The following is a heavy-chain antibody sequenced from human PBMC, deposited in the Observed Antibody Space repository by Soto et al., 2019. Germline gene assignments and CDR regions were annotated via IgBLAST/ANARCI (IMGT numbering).Heavy chain of an antibody. V-gene: IGHV3-30*02. CDR3: TIVRVADSALDH. J-gene: IGHJ4*02. Sequence: GGSLRLSGVVSGVIFSNNGMHWVRQTPGKGLEWVAFMSYDGSDTFYADSVKGRFTISRDNSKNTLFLHMSNLRAEDTAMYYCTIVRVADSALDHWGQGTLVTVSS. D-gene: IGHD3-10*02. CDR1: GVIFSNNG. CDR2: MSYDGSDT.